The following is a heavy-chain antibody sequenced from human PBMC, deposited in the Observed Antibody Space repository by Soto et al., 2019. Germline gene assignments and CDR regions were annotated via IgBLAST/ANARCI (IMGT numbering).Heavy chain of an antibody. V-gene: IGHV1-46*03. CDR3: ARAQAWGIHDY. CDR2: INPSGGST. D-gene: IGHD7-27*01. CDR1: GYTFTSYY. J-gene: IGHJ4*02. Sequence: QVQLVQFGAEVKKPGASVNISCKASGYTFTSYYMHWVRQAPGQGLEWVGTINPSGGSTTYAQKFQGRVTMTRDTSTSTVYMELSSLISEDTAVYHCARAQAWGIHDYWGQGTLVTVSS.